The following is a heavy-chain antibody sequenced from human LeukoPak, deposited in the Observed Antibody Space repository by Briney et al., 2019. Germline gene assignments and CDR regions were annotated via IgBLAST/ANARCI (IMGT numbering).Heavy chain of an antibody. Sequence: PGGSLRLSCAASGFTFSSYAMHWVRQAPGKGLEWVAVISYDGSNKYYADSVKGRFTISRDNSKNTLYLQMNSLRAEDTAVYYCARVMGAARHGLYYYYYYMDVWGEGTTVTVSS. V-gene: IGHV3-30*01. CDR3: ARVMGAARHGLYYYYYYMDV. CDR1: GFTFSSYA. J-gene: IGHJ6*03. D-gene: IGHD6-6*01. CDR2: ISYDGSNK.